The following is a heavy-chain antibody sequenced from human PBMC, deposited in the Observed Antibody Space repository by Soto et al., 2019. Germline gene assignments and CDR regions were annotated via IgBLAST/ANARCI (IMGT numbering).Heavy chain of an antibody. CDR3: ARQEGAWNYFDY. D-gene: IGHD1-1*01. V-gene: IGHV4-59*08. Sequence: SETLSLTCTVSGGSISSYYWSWIRQPPGKGLEWIGYIYYSGSTNYNPSLKSRVTISVDTSKNQFSLKLGSVTAADTAVYYCARQEGAWNYFDYWGQGTLVTVSS. J-gene: IGHJ4*02. CDR1: GGSISSYY. CDR2: IYYSGST.